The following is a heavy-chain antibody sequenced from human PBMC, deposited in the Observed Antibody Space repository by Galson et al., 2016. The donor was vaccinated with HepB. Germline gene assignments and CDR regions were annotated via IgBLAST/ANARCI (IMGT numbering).Heavy chain of an antibody. D-gene: IGHD3-10*02. CDR2: IYHSRSA. Sequence: SETLSLTCIVSGGSIDGYYWSWIRQPPGKGLEWIGYIYHSRSANYNPSLKSRVTISVDTSGNQFPLRLNSVTPADTAVYYCARGAVPTWFQHWGQGTLVPVSS. V-gene: IGHV4-59*01. J-gene: IGHJ1*01. CDR1: GGSIDGYY. CDR3: ARGAVPTWFQH.